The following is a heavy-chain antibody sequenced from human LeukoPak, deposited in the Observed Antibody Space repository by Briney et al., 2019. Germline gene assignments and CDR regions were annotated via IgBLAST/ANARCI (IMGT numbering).Heavy chain of an antibody. Sequence: SETLSLTCTVSGGSISSSSYYWGWIRQPPGKGLEWIGSIYYSGSTYYNPSLKSRVTISVDTSKNQFSLKLSSVTAAGTAVYYCARDIVVVVAPSWFDPWGQGTLVTVSS. CDR1: GGSISSSSYY. CDR2: IYYSGST. J-gene: IGHJ5*02. CDR3: ARDIVVVVAPSWFDP. V-gene: IGHV4-39*02. D-gene: IGHD2-15*01.